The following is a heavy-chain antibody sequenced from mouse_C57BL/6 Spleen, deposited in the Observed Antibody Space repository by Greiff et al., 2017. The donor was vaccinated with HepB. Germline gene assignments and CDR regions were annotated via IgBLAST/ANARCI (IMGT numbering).Heavy chain of an antibody. D-gene: IGHD1-1*01. J-gene: IGHJ4*01. CDR1: GYAFSSSW. CDR2: IYPGDGDT. Sequence: VQLQESGPELVKPGASVKISCKASGYAFSSSWMNWVKQRPGKGLEWIGRIYPGDGDTNYNGKFKGKATLTADKSSSTAYMQLSSLTSEDSAVYFCASYYGSLYAMDYWGQGTSVTVSS. CDR3: ASYYGSLYAMDY. V-gene: IGHV1-82*01.